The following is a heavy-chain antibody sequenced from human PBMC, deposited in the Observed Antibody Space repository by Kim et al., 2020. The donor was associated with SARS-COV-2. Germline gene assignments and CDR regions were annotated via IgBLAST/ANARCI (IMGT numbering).Heavy chain of an antibody. Sequence: SLKSRVTISGDTSKNQFSLKLSSVTAADTAVYYCAREVRQQLVRARWFDPWGQGTLVTVSS. CDR3: AREVRQQLVRARWFDP. J-gene: IGHJ5*02. D-gene: IGHD6-13*01. V-gene: IGHV4-31*02.